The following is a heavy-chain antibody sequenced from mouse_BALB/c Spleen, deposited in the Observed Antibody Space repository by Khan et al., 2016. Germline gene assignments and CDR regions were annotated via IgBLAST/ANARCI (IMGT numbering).Heavy chain of an antibody. CDR2: IATYTGES. J-gene: IGHJ4*01. Sequence: QIQLVQSGPELKKPGETVKISCKASGYTFTNYGMNWVQQAPGKGLRWMGWIATYTGESTYADDFKGRFAFSLETSASTAYLQINNLKNEDMATYFCARMSQLDLYYAMDYWGQGTSVTVSS. D-gene: IGHD3-1*01. V-gene: IGHV9-1*02. CDR1: GYTFTNYG. CDR3: ARMSQLDLYYAMDY.